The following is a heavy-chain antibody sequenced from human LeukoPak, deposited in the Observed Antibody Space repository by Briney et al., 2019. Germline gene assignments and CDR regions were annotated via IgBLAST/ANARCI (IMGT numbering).Heavy chain of an antibody. D-gene: IGHD6-19*01. CDR2: VYPGDSDT. V-gene: IGHV5-51*01. J-gene: IGHJ4*02. CDR3: ARARSSSGPLYYFDY. Sequence: GESLKISCKGSGYSFTSHWIGWVRQMPGKGLEWMGIVYPGDSDTRYNPSFQGQVTMSADKSISTAYLRWSSLKASDTAMYYCARARSSSGPLYYFDYWGQGTLVTVSS. CDR1: GYSFTSHW.